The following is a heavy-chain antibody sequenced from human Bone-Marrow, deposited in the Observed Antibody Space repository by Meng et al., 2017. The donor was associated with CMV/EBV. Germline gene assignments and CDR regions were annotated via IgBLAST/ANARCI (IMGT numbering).Heavy chain of an antibody. D-gene: IGHD2-2*01. CDR3: ARDRIVVPHDP. J-gene: IGHJ5*02. CDR1: GFTFSSYS. Sequence: GESLKISCAASGFTFSSYSMNWVRQAPGKGLEWVSSISSSSSYIYYADSVKGRFTISRDNAKNSLYLQMNSLRAEDTAVYYCARDRIVVPHDPWGQGTLVTGSS. V-gene: IGHV3-21*01. CDR2: ISSSSSYI.